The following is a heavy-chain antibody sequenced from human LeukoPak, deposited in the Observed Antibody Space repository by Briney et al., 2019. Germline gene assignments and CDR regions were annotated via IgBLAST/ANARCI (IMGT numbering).Heavy chain of an antibody. CDR1: GFTFSSYA. CDR2: ISGSGGST. Sequence: PGGSLRLSCAASGFTFSSYAMSWVRQAPGKGLEWVSAISGSGGSTYYADSVKGRFTISRDNSKNTLYLQMNSLRAEDTAVYYCAKVGDRRDCSSTSCYTCGCGGWFDPWGRGTLVTVSS. J-gene: IGHJ5*02. D-gene: IGHD2-2*02. V-gene: IGHV3-23*01. CDR3: AKVGDRRDCSSTSCYTCGCGGWFDP.